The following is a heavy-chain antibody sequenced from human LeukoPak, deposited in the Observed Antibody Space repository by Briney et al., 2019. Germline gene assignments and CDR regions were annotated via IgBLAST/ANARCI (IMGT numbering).Heavy chain of an antibody. J-gene: IGHJ4*02. CDR1: GFTFISYW. CDR2: INHGGTEK. D-gene: IGHD6-6*01. Sequence: PGGSLTLSCPPSGFTFISYWMSWVSQAPGRGLEWVANINHGGTEKYYVHSVKGRFTISRDNAKNSLYLQMNSLSGEDTAVYYCASTEYSPWYSFDYWGQGTLVTVSS. CDR3: ASTEYSPWYSFDY. V-gene: IGHV3-7*01.